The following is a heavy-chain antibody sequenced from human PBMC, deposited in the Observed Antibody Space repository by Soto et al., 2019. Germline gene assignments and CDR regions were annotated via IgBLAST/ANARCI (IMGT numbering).Heavy chain of an antibody. Sequence: SETLSLTCAVYGGSFSGYYWSWIRQPPGKGLEWIGEINHSGSTNYNPSLKSRVTISVDTSKNQFSLKLSSVTAADTAVYYCAATYCSGRSCQRPYYMDVWGKGTTVTVSS. D-gene: IGHD2-15*01. J-gene: IGHJ6*03. CDR3: AATYCSGRSCQRPYYMDV. CDR2: INHSGST. V-gene: IGHV4-34*01. CDR1: GGSFSGYY.